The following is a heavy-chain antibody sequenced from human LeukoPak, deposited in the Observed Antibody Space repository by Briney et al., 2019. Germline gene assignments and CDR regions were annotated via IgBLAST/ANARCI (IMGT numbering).Heavy chain of an antibody. CDR2: IRFDGSNK. CDR3: ARGTLNIPGEHGAFDY. J-gene: IGHJ4*02. V-gene: IGHV3-30*02. Sequence: GGSLRLSCAASGFTFSNYGVHWVRQAPGKGLEWVSFIRFDGSNKYYADSVKGRFTISRDNAKNSLYLQMNSLRAEDTAVYYCARGTLNIPGEHGAFDYWGQGTLVTVSS. D-gene: IGHD1-14*01. CDR1: GFTFSNYG.